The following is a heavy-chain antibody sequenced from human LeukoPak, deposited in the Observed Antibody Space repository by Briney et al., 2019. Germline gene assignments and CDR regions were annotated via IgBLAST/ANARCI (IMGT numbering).Heavy chain of an antibody. J-gene: IGHJ6*03. CDR1: GFTVSSNY. V-gene: IGHV3-48*01. CDR2: IGTSSTTI. Sequence: PGGSLRLSCAAFGFTVSSNYMSWVRQAPGKGLEWVSNIGTSSTTIYYADSVKGRFTISRDNAKNSLYLQMNSLRADDTAVYYCARFAAGGSYYYYMDVWGKGTTVTVSS. CDR3: ARFAAGGSYYYYMDV. D-gene: IGHD6-25*01.